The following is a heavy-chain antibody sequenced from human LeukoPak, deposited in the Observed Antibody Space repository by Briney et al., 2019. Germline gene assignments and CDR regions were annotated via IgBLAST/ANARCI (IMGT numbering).Heavy chain of an antibody. Sequence: PGGSLRLSCAASDFTASGNYMSWARQAQGKGLEWVSFIYSGGSTYYADSVKGRFTISRDNSKNTLYLLMNSLRAEDTAVYFCVRVGYSYGYGDWNHFDYWGQGTLVTVSS. J-gene: IGHJ4*02. V-gene: IGHV3-66*02. CDR1: DFTASGNY. D-gene: IGHD5-18*01. CDR3: VRVGYSYGYGDWNHFDY. CDR2: IYSGGST.